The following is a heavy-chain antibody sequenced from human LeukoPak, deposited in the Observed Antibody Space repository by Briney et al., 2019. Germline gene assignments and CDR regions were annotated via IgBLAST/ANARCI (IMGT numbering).Heavy chain of an antibody. V-gene: IGHV3-74*01. D-gene: IGHD3-10*01. CDR2: TNRDESRT. CDR3: AREGLGGNWFDP. Sequence: PGGSLRLSCAASGFTSINYWMHWVRHAPGKGLVWVSRTNRDESRTSYADSVKGRFTISRDNAKNTLYLQMNSLRAEDTAVYYCAREGLGGNWFDPWGQGTLVTVSS. CDR1: GFTSINYW. J-gene: IGHJ5*02.